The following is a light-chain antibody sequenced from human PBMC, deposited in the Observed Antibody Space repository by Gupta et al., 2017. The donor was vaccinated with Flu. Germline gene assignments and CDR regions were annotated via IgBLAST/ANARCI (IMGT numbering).Light chain of an antibody. J-gene: IGLJ1*01. CDR2: EES. V-gene: IGLV3-21*02. Sequence: HTARINCGGNNIGSKRVHGYQQKPGQDPVVGASEESARPSGIPQRFSVATTGNTDTLITSRGEDGDEADEYCHVWDDSNDYVEVFGSGTKVTVL. CDR3: HVWDDSNDYVEV. CDR1: NIGSKR.